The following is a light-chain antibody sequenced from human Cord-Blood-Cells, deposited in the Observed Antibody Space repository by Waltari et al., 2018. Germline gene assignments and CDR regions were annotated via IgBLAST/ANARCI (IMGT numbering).Light chain of an antibody. V-gene: IGKV3-20*01. CDR1: QSVSSSY. CDR2: GAS. Sequence: EIVLTQSPGTLSLSPGERATLSCRASQSVSSSYLAWYQQKPGHAPRLLIYGASSWATGIPARLSGSGSGTDFTLTISRLQPEDFAVYYCQQYDSTPYTFGQGTKLEIK. CDR3: QQYDSTPYT. J-gene: IGKJ2*01.